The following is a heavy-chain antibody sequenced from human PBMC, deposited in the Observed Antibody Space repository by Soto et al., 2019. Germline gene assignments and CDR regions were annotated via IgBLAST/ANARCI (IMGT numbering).Heavy chain of an antibody. Sequence: PSETLSLTCTVSGGSISSSSYYWGWIRQPPGKGLEWIGSIYYSGSTYYNPSLKSRVTISVDTSKNQFSLKLSSVTAADTAVYYCARLSDSTALDYWGQGTLVTVSS. CDR3: ARLSDSTALDY. D-gene: IGHD3-22*01. CDR2: IYYSGST. J-gene: IGHJ4*02. V-gene: IGHV4-39*01. CDR1: GGSISSSSYY.